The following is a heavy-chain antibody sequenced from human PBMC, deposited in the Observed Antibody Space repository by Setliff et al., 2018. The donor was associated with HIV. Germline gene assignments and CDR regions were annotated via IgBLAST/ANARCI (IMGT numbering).Heavy chain of an antibody. J-gene: IGHJ4*01. CDR3: AHIGPCWTGFYGPFDH. CDR1: RVTLTTVAVG. Sequence: GSGPTLVNPTQTLTLTCNFSRVTLTTVAVGVGWLRQPPGKAPEWMAVIYSNAVKRYSPSLKTRVTITQDTPKNQVVLTVTNVDPRVTGTYSCAHIGPCWTGFYGPFDHWCQGILVTVSS. CDR2: IYSNAVK. V-gene: IGHV2-5*01. D-gene: IGHD3-3*01.